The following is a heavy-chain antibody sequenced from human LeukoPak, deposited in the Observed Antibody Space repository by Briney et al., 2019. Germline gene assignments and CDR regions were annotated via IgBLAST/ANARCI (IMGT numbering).Heavy chain of an antibody. V-gene: IGHV3-23*01. CDR2: ISGSGGST. CDR3: AKGDPAPRITMVRARNNWFDP. J-gene: IGHJ5*02. CDR1: GFTFSSYA. Sequence: GGSLRLSCAASGFTFSSYAMSWVRQAPGKGLEWVSAISGSGGSTYYADSVKGRFTISRDNSKNTLYLQMNSLRAEDTAVYYCAKGDPAPRITMVRARNNWFDPWGQGTLVTVSS. D-gene: IGHD3-10*01.